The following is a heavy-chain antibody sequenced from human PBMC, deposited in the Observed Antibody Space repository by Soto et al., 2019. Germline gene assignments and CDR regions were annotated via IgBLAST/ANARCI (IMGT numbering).Heavy chain of an antibody. Sequence: GGSLRLSCAASGFTFSSYGMHWVRQAPGKGLEWVAVIWYDGSNKYYADSVKGRFTISRDNSKNTLYLQMNSLRAEDTAVYYCATKNSSGSYNAFDIGGQGKMATVPS. CDR3: ATKNSSGSYNAFDI. V-gene: IGHV3-33*01. D-gene: IGHD6-19*01. CDR1: GFTFSSYG. J-gene: IGHJ3*02. CDR2: IWYDGSNK.